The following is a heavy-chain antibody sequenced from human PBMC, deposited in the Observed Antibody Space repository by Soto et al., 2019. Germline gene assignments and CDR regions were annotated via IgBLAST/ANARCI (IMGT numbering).Heavy chain of an antibody. CDR3: ARDQLYYNDISGRPLNAFDV. J-gene: IGHJ3*01. CDR1: GFTFRNYG. V-gene: IGHV3-48*01. Sequence: GGSLRLSCAASGFTFRNYGMNWVRQAPGKGLEWVSYIGLGSSTKYYADSVEGRFTISRDNAKNSLYLQMNSLRAEDTAVYYCARDQLYYNDISGRPLNAFDVWGQGTMVNVS. CDR2: IGLGSSTK. D-gene: IGHD3-22*01.